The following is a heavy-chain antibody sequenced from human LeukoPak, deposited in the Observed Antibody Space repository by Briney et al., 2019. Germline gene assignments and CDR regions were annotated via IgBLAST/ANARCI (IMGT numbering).Heavy chain of an antibody. J-gene: IGHJ3*02. CDR2: IIPIFGTA. Sequence: SVKVSCKASGGTFSSYAISWVRQAPGQGLEWMGRIIPIFGTANYAQKFQGRVTITTDESTSTAYMELSSLRSEETAVYYCARYLGYCSGGSCYSPAFDIWGQGTMVTVSS. CDR3: ARYLGYCSGGSCYSPAFDI. V-gene: IGHV1-69*05. D-gene: IGHD2-15*01. CDR1: GGTFSSYA.